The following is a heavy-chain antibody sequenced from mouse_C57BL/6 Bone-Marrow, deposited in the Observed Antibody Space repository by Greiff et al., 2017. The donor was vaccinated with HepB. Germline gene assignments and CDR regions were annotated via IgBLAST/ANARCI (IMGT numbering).Heavy chain of an antibody. V-gene: IGHV1-26*01. CDR2: INPNNGGT. CDR1: GYTFTDYY. D-gene: IGHD1-1*01. CDR3: ASDGYGLDY. Sequence: EVQLQQSGPELVKPGASVKISCKASGYTFTDYYMNWVKQSHGKSLEWIGDINPNNGGTSYNQKFKGKATLTVDKSSSTAYMELRSLTSEDSVVYYCASDGYGLDYWGQGTTLTVSS. J-gene: IGHJ2*01.